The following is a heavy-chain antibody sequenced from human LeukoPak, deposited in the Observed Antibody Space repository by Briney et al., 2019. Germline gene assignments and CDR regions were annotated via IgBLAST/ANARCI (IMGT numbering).Heavy chain of an antibody. CDR3: ARLYSGSYYGFDY. CDR2: INHSGST. J-gene: IGHJ4*02. V-gene: IGHV4-34*01. CDR1: GGSFGGYY. Sequence: SETLSLTCAVYGGSFGGYYWSWIRQPPGKGLEWIGEINHSGSTNYNPSLKSRVTISVDTSKNQFSLKLSSVTAADTAVYYCARLYSGSYYGFDYWGQGTLVTVSS. D-gene: IGHD1-26*01.